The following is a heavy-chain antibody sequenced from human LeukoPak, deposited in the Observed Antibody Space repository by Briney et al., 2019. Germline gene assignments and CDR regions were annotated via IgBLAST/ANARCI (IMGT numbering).Heavy chain of an antibody. J-gene: IGHJ3*02. CDR3: ALGRVDAFDI. Sequence: SETLSLTCAVYGGSFSGYYWSWIRQPPGKGLEWIGEINHSGSTNYNPSLKSRVTISVDTSKNQFSLKLSSVTAADTAVYYCALGRVDAFDIWGQGSMVTVSS. CDR1: GGSFSGYY. CDR2: INHSGST. V-gene: IGHV4-34*01.